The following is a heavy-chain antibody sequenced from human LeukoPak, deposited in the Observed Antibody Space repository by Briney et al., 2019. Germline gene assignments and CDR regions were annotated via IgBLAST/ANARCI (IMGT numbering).Heavy chain of an antibody. V-gene: IGHV7-4-1*02. CDR2: INTNTGNP. CDR3: ALLGDLGATSGDY. D-gene: IGHD1-26*01. CDR1: GYTFTSYA. J-gene: IGHJ4*02. Sequence: GASVKVSCKASGYTFTSYAMNWVRQAPGQGLEWMGWINTNTGNPTYAQGFTGRFVFSLDASVNTTYLQISSLKAEDTAVYYCALLGDLGATSGDYWGQGTLVTVSS.